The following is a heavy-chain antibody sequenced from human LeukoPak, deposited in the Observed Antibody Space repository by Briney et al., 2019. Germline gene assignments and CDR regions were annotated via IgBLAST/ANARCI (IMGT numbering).Heavy chain of an antibody. CDR3: ARQTFRIGCGLDV. Sequence: SETLSLTCAVSGGSINTTNWWTWVRQPPGKGLEWIGEIYQSGSTNYNPSLKSRVTISVDKSKNQFSLKLTSVTAADTAVYYCARQTFRIGCGLDVWGQGTTVTVSS. CDR1: GGSINTTNW. CDR2: IYQSGST. D-gene: IGHD2/OR15-2a*01. J-gene: IGHJ6*02. V-gene: IGHV4-4*02.